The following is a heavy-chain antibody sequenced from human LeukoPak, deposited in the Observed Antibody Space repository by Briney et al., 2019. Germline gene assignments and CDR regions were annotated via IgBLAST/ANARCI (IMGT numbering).Heavy chain of an antibody. V-gene: IGHV1-2*02. Sequence: ASVKVSCKASGYTFTGNHMHWVRQAPGQGLEWMGWINPNSGGTIYAQKFQGRVIMTRDTSISTAYMELSRLGSDDTAVYYCARGGSTDSIHSCGGDCYFLDYWGQGTLVTVSA. D-gene: IGHD2-21*02. J-gene: IGHJ4*02. CDR1: GYTFTGNH. CDR3: ARGGSTDSIHSCGGDCYFLDY. CDR2: INPNSGGT.